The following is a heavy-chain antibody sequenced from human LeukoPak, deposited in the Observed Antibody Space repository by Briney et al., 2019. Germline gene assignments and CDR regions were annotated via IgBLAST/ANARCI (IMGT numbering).Heavy chain of an antibody. V-gene: IGHV4-30-2*01. J-gene: IGHJ4*02. CDR2: IYHSGST. Sequence: SQTLSLTCAVSGGSISSGGYSWSWIRQPPGQGLEWIGYIYHSGSTYYNPSLKSRVTISVDRSKNQFSLKLSSVTAADTAVYYCARERSMRAAAGGERYFDYWGQGTLVTVSS. CDR1: GGSISSGGYS. D-gene: IGHD6-13*01. CDR3: ARERSMRAAAGGERYFDY.